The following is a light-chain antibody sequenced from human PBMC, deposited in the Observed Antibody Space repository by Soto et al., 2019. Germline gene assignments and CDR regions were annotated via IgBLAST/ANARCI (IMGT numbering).Light chain of an antibody. CDR2: DAS. Sequence: QSVLTQPRSVSGSPGQSVTISCTGTSSDVGAYNYVSWFQQHPGKAPKLMMSDASKRPSGVPDRFSGSKSGTTASLTISGLQAEDEADYYCCSYAGSYTLLFGGGTKVTVL. CDR1: SSDVGAYNY. J-gene: IGLJ2*01. CDR3: CSYAGSYTLL. V-gene: IGLV2-11*01.